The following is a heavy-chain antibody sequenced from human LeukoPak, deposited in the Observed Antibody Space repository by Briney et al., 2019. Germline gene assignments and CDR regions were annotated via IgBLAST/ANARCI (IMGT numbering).Heavy chain of an antibody. J-gene: IGHJ4*02. CDR1: GFTFSSYA. CDR2: ISYDGSNK. Sequence: GGSLRLSCAASGFTFSSYAMHWVRQAPGKGLEWVAVISYDGSNKYYADSVKGRFTISRDNSKNTLYLQMNSLRAEDTAVYYCARDQTRSVSSGYYGIDYWGQGTLVTVSS. CDR3: ARDQTRSVSSGYYGIDY. D-gene: IGHD3-22*01. V-gene: IGHV3-30-3*01.